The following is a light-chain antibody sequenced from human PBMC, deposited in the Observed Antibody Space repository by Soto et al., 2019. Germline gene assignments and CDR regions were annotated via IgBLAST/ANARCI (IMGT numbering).Light chain of an antibody. CDR2: AAS. J-gene: IGKJ5*01. V-gene: IGKV1-39*01. Sequence: DIQMTQSPSTLSASLGDRVTITCRASQSIGDSLAWYQQKPGKAPYLLIYAASSLQSGVPSRFSGSGSGTDFALTISSLQPEDFATFYCQQSYSVPHTFGQGTRLEIK. CDR3: QQSYSVPHT. CDR1: QSIGDS.